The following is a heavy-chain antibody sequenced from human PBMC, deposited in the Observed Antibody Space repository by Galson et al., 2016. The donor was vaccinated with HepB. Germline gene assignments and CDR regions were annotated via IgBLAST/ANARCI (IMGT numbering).Heavy chain of an antibody. V-gene: IGHV4-39*01. CDR2: IYHTGST. CDR1: GGSISGRGYF. Sequence: EPLSLTCSVTGGSISGRGYFWGWPRQPPGREPEWIASIYHTGSTYYHPSLKSRVRISVDTSRNQFSLELSPVTAADTAVYFCARPAQRISQFLYWGQGLLVTISS. D-gene: IGHD5-24*01. J-gene: IGHJ1*01. CDR3: ARPAQRISQFLY.